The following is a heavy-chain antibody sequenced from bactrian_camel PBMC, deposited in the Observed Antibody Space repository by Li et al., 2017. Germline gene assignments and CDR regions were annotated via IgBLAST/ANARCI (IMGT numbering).Heavy chain of an antibody. V-gene: IGHV3S1*01. J-gene: IGHJ4*01. CDR2: ISTGATYPP. CDR1: GYSATNNC. D-gene: IGHD3*01. Sequence: HVQLVESGGGSVQAGGTLRLSCAASGYSATNNCMAWFRLRPGEEREGIAAISTGATYPPHYADSVTGRFTISQAEGKNRVYLQMNSLKVEDTAVYYCVANQAYCSGSWCPEEYDNWGQGTQVTVS. CDR3: VANQAYCSGSWCPEEYDN.